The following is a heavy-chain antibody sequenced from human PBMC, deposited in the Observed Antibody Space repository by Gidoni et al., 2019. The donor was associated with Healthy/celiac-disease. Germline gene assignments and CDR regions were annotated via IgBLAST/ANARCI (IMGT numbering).Heavy chain of an antibody. V-gene: IGHV3-21*01. CDR1: GFTFSSYS. CDR3: ARDHDSSGWSEDAFDI. D-gene: IGHD6-19*01. J-gene: IGHJ3*02. CDR2: ISSSSSYI. Sequence: EVQLVASGGGLVKPGGSLRLSCAASGFTFSSYSMNWVRQAPGKGLEWVSSISSSSSYIYYADSVKGRFTISRDNAKNSLYLQMNSLRAEDTAVYYCARDHDSSGWSEDAFDIWGQGTMVTVSS.